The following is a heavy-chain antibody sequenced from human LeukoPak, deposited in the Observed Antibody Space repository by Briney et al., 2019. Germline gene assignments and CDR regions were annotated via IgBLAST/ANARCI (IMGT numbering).Heavy chain of an antibody. V-gene: IGHV1-18*01. CDR2: VSAYNGNT. CDR3: SRSHYGDHSLGFDY. Sequence: GASVKVSCKASGYTFTSYSISWVRQAPGQGLEWMGRVSAYNGNTDYAQRFQGRVTMTSETSTYTVYMELRSLRSDDTAVYFCSRSHYGDHSLGFDYWGQGTLLIVSS. D-gene: IGHD4-17*01. J-gene: IGHJ4*02. CDR1: GYTFTSYS.